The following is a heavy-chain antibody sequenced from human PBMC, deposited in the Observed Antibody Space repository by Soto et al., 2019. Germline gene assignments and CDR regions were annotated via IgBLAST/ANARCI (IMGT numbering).Heavy chain of an antibody. V-gene: IGHV3-7*01. Sequence: EVQLMESGGGLVQPGGSLRLSCAASGLTFSSYWMSWVRQAPGKGLEWVANIKQDGSEKYYVDSVKGRFTISRDNAKNSLYLQMNSLRAEDMAVYYCASTFTAFDIWGQGTMVTVSS. CDR3: ASTFTAFDI. CDR2: IKQDGSEK. J-gene: IGHJ3*02. CDR1: GLTFSSYW.